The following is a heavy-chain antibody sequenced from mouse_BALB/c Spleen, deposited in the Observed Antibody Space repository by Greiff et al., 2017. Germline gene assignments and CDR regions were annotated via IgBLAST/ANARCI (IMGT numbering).Heavy chain of an antibody. CDR1: GFTFSSYA. CDR3: ARDYDYDVSYAMDY. Sequence: EVMLVESGGGLVKPGGSLKLSCAASGFTFSSYAMSWVRQTPEKRLEWVASISSGGSTYYPDSVKGRITISRDNARNILYLQMSSLRSEDTAMYYCARDYDYDVSYAMDYWGQGTSVTVSS. V-gene: IGHV5-6-5*01. J-gene: IGHJ4*01. CDR2: ISSGGST. D-gene: IGHD2-4*01.